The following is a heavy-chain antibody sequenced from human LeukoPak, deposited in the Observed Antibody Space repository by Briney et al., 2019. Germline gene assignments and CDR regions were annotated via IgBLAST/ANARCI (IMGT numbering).Heavy chain of an antibody. CDR3: ARGVIPAGMEYYHYMDV. J-gene: IGHJ6*03. V-gene: IGHV4-4*07. Sequence: SETLSLTCTVSGGSISGYYWTWIRQPAGKGLEWIGRVSPSGDTNYKPSLKSRVTMSVDSSKKQFSLKVSSVTAADTAVYYCARGVIPAGMEYYHYMDVWGKGTTVTVPS. CDR2: VSPSGDT. CDR1: GGSISGYY. D-gene: IGHD2-2*01.